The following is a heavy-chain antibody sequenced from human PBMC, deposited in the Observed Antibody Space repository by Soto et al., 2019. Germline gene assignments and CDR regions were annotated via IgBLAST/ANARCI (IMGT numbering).Heavy chain of an antibody. Sequence: GASVKVSCKASGYTFTSYGISWVRQAPGQGLEWMGWINPNSGGTNYAQKFQGWVTMTRDTSISTAYMELSRLRSDDTAVYYCARKKTGTMGYYYGMDVWGQGTTVTVSS. J-gene: IGHJ6*02. CDR1: GYTFTSYG. D-gene: IGHD1-7*01. CDR2: INPNSGGT. V-gene: IGHV1-2*04. CDR3: ARKKTGTMGYYYGMDV.